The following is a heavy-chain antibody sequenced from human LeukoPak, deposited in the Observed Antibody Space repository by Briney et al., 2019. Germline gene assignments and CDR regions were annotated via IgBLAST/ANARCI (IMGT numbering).Heavy chain of an antibody. CDR1: GFTFRSYG. J-gene: IGHJ4*02. Sequence: GGSLRLSCAASGFTFRSYGMHWVRQAPGKGLEWVAIIWYDGTNKYYADSVKGRFTISRDDSKNTLYLQMNSLRAEDTAVYYCARDYSRILDHWGQGTLVTVSS. D-gene: IGHD4-11*01. V-gene: IGHV3-33*01. CDR2: IWYDGTNK. CDR3: ARDYSRILDH.